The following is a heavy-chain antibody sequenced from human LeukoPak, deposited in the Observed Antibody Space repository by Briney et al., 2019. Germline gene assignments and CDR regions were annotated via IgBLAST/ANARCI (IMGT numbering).Heavy chain of an antibody. D-gene: IGHD2-2*02. Sequence: GRSLRLSCAASGFTFSSYAMHWVRQAPGEGLEWVSYISSSGSTIYYADSVKGRFTISRDNAKNSLYLQMNSLRAEDTAVYYCARDGKTGYCSTTSCYTNHYFDYWGQGTLVTVSS. CDR3: ARDGKTGYCSTTSCYTNHYFDY. J-gene: IGHJ4*02. CDR1: GFTFSSYA. CDR2: ISSSGSTI. V-gene: IGHV3-48*04.